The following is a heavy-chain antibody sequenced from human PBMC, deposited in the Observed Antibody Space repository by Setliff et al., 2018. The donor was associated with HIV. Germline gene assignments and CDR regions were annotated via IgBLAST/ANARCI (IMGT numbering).Heavy chain of an antibody. CDR2: IIPIFGTK. J-gene: IGHJ6*03. Sequence: SVKVSCKASGYTFISYAMNWVRQAPGQGLEWMGGIIPIFGTKHYAQKFQGRVTVTADESTSTAYMQLSSLRSDDTAVYYCARGRNYDSSGYGDYYYYMDVWGKGTTVTVSS. CDR3: ARGRNYDSSGYGDYYYYMDV. V-gene: IGHV1-69*13. CDR1: GYTFISYA. D-gene: IGHD3-22*01.